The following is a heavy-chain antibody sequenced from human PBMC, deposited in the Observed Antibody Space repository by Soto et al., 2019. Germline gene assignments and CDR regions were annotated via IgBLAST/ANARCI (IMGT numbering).Heavy chain of an antibody. CDR2: ISAYNGNT. V-gene: IGHV1-18*01. Sequence: ASVKVSCKASGYTFTSYGISWVRQAPGQGLEWMGWISAYNGNTNYAQKHQGRVTMTTDTSTSTAYMELRSLRSDDTAVYYCAREPPPSYDFWSGYYFSSAFVYGMDVWGQGTTVTVSS. J-gene: IGHJ6*02. CDR1: GYTFTSYG. D-gene: IGHD3-3*01. CDR3: AREPPPSYDFWSGYYFSSAFVYGMDV.